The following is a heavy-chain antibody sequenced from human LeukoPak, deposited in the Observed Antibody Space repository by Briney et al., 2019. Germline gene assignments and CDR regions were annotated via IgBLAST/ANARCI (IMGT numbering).Heavy chain of an antibody. D-gene: IGHD3-16*02. CDR1: GFTFSDYY. Sequence: GGSLRLSCAASGFTFSDYYMSWIRQAPGKGLEWVSYISSSGSTIYYADPVKGRFTISRDNAKNSLYLQMNSLRAEDPAVYYCARSRQSLTTPDYWGQGTLVTVSS. J-gene: IGHJ4*02. CDR3: ARSRQSLTTPDY. V-gene: IGHV3-11*04. CDR2: ISSSGSTI.